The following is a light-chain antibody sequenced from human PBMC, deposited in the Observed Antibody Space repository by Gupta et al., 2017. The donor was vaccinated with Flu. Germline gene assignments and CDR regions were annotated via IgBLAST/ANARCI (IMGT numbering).Light chain of an antibody. CDR2: EVN. Sequence: QSITISCTGTNSDIGAYNYVSWYQQHPGKAPKLMIFEVNNRPSGISNRFSGSKSGYTASLIISGLQAEDEALYYCSSYTGSYTLFGGGTRLTVL. J-gene: IGLJ2*01. V-gene: IGLV2-14*01. CDR1: NSDIGAYNY. CDR3: SSYTGSYTL.